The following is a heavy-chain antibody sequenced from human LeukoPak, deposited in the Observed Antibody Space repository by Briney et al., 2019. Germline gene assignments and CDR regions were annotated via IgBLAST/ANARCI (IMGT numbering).Heavy chain of an antibody. D-gene: IGHD3-22*01. CDR3: ARYYYDSSGYYLIDY. J-gene: IGHJ4*02. V-gene: IGHV1-2*02. CDR1: GYTFTGYY. CDR2: INPNSGGT. Sequence: ASVKVSCKASGYTFTGYYMRWVRQAPGQGLEWMGWINPNSGGTNYAQKFQGRVTMTRDTSISTAYMELSRLRSDDTAVYYCARYYYDSSGYYLIDYWGQGTLVTVSS.